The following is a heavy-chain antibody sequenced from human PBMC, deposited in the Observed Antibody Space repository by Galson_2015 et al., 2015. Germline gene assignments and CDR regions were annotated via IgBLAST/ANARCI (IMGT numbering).Heavy chain of an antibody. Sequence: SLRLSCAASGFTFSSYAMHWVRQAPGKGLEWVAVISYDGSNKCYADSVKGRFTISRDNSKNTLYLQMNSLRAEDTAVYYCAKIPYSSSSREADYWGQGTLVTVSS. V-gene: IGHV3-30-3*02. D-gene: IGHD6-6*01. CDR2: ISYDGSNK. J-gene: IGHJ4*02. CDR1: GFTFSSYA. CDR3: AKIPYSSSSREADY.